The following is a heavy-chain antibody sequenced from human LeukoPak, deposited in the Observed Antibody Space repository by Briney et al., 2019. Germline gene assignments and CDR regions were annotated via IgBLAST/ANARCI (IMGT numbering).Heavy chain of an antibody. D-gene: IGHD6-19*01. CDR3: ARDFPRSVAGLYYYGMDV. V-gene: IGHV4-30-4*02. Sequence: SETLSLTCTVSGGSISCGDYYWSWIRQPPGKGLKWIGYIFYSGNTYYNPSLKSRVTISVDTSKNQFSLKLSSVTAADTAVYYCARDFPRSVAGLYYYGMDVWGQGTTVTVSS. CDR1: GGSISCGDYY. J-gene: IGHJ6*02. CDR2: IFYSGNT.